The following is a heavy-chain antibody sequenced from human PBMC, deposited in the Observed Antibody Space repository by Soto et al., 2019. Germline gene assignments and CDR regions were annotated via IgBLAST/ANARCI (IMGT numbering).Heavy chain of an antibody. V-gene: IGHV3-23*01. Sequence: GGSLRLSCAASGFTFSNYAMNWVRQAPGKGLEWVSVISGSGGRTFYADSVKGRFTISRDNSKNTLYLQMNSLRAEDTAVYYCAKDYGDYEWALDYWGQGTLVTVSS. CDR2: ISGSGGRT. D-gene: IGHD4-17*01. CDR3: AKDYGDYEWALDY. J-gene: IGHJ4*02. CDR1: GFTFSNYA.